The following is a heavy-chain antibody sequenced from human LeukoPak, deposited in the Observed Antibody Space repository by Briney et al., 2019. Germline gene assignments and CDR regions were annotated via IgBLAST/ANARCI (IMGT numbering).Heavy chain of an antibody. D-gene: IGHD3-3*01. CDR2: IYPGDSNT. J-gene: IGHJ4*02. Sequence: GESLKISCKGSGYSFTNYWIGWVRQMPGKGLEWMGIIYPGDSNTRYSPSFQGQVTISADKSTNTAYLQWSSLKASDTAMYYCAGRYEFWSGFYWGQGTLVTVSS. CDR3: AGRYEFWSGFY. V-gene: IGHV5-51*01. CDR1: GYSFTNYW.